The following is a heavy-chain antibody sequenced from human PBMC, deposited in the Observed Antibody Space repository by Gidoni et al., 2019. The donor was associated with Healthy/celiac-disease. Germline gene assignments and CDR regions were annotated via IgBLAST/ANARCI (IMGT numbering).Heavy chain of an antibody. D-gene: IGHD2-21*02. V-gene: IGHV3-30*18. Sequence: QVQLVESGGGVVQPGRSLRLSCAASGFTFSSYGMHWVRQAPGKGLEWVAVISYDGSNKYYADSVKGRFTISRDNSKNTLYLQMNSLRAEDTAVYDCAKEGAYCGGDCLDYWGQGTLVTVSS. CDR1: GFTFSSYG. J-gene: IGHJ4*02. CDR3: AKEGAYCGGDCLDY. CDR2: ISYDGSNK.